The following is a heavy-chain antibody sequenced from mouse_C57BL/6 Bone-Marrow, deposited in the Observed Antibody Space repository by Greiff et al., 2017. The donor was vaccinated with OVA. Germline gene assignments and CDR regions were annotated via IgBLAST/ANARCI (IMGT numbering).Heavy chain of an antibody. V-gene: IGHV7-3*01. CDR1: GFTFTDYY. Sequence: EVKLMESGGGLVQPGGYLSLSCAASGFTFTDYYMSWVRQPPGKALEWLGFIRNKANGYKTEYSASVKGRFTISRDNSQSFLYLQMNALRAEDSATYYCARYLNCGYFDYWGQGTTLTVSS. CDR2: IRNKANGYKT. J-gene: IGHJ2*01. D-gene: IGHD4-1*01. CDR3: ARYLNCGYFDY.